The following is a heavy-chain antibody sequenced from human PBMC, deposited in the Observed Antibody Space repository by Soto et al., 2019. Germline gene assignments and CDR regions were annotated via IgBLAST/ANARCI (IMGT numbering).Heavy chain of an antibody. CDR3: ARDRFASSWSYFDY. J-gene: IGHJ4*02. Sequence: QVQLVESGGGVVQPGRSLRLSCAASGFTFSGSAIHWVRKAPGKGLEGVAVISYDGSNKYYADSVKGRFTISRDNSKNTLFLEVNSLRAEETAVYYWARDRFASSWSYFDYWGQGTLVTVSS. CDR2: ISYDGSNK. V-gene: IGHV3-30-3*01. CDR1: GFTFSGSA. D-gene: IGHD6-13*01.